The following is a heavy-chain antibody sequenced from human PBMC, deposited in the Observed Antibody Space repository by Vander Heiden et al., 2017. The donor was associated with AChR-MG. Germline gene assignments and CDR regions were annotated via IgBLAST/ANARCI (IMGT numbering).Heavy chain of an antibody. CDR1: GYTFTGYY. V-gene: IGHV1-2*04. Sequence: QVQLVQSGAEVKKPGASVKVSCTASGYTFTGYYMHWVRQAPGQGLEWMGWINPNSGGTNDAQKFQGWVTMTRDTSISTAYMELSRLRSDDTAVYYCASGKEVDAFDIWGQGTMVTVSS. J-gene: IGHJ3*02. D-gene: IGHD1-1*01. CDR3: ASGKEVDAFDI. CDR2: INPNSGGT.